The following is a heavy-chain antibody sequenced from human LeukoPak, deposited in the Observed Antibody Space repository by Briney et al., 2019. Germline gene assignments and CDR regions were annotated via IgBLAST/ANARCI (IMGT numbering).Heavy chain of an antibody. D-gene: IGHD1-14*01. CDR1: GGSISSSNW. J-gene: IGHJ6*02. CDR2: IYHSGSF. V-gene: IGHV4-4*02. CDR3: ARVGINPGDYYYSGMDV. Sequence: SETLSLTCDVSGGSISSSNWWSWVRQSPEKGLEWLAEIYHSGSFNRNPSLKSRVTISVDKSKNQFSLNLTSVTAADTAVYYCARVGINPGDYYYSGMDVWGQGTTVTVSS.